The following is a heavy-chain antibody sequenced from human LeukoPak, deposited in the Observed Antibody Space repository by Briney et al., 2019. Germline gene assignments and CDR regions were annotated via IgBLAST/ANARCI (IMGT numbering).Heavy chain of an antibody. CDR2: ISYGGNYK. D-gene: IGHD2-2*02. V-gene: IGHV3-30*03. CDR3: ARDIEDCSSTSCYTGCYDY. J-gene: IGHJ4*02. Sequence: GGSLRLSCAASGFTLNSYGLHWVRQAPGKGLEWVAVISYGGNYKYYTDSVKGRFTISRDNSKVYLQMNSLRVEDTAVYYCARDIEDCSSTSCYTGCYDYWGQGTLVTVSS. CDR1: GFTLNSYG.